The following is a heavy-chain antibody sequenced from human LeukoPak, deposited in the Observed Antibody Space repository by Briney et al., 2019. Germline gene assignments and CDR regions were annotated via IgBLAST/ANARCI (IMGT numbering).Heavy chain of an antibody. V-gene: IGHV4-4*07. CDR1: GGSLRSYS. Sequence: PGTLSLTCAVSGGSLRSYSSSWVRQPVGRGREWVGRIYTSGTTNYNQTLRRRVTMSVDTSQNQFSLKLSSVTAADTAVYYCARVPGATANWYFYLWGPGNLVTVSS. CDR3: ARVPGATANWYFYL. CDR2: IYTSGTT. J-gene: IGHJ2*01. D-gene: IGHD3-10*01.